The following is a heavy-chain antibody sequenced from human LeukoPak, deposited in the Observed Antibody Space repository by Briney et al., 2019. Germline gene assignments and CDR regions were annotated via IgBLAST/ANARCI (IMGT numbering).Heavy chain of an antibody. CDR3: AGRHRYCSSTSCYHPDY. Sequence: GGSLRLSCAASRFTFSTYSMNWVRQAPGKGLEWVSSISSSSSYIYYADSVKGRFTISRDNAKNSLYLQMNSLRAEDTAVYYCAGRHRYCSSTSCYHPDYWGQGTLVTVSS. D-gene: IGHD2-2*01. CDR2: ISSSSSYI. V-gene: IGHV3-21*01. CDR1: RFTFSTYS. J-gene: IGHJ4*02.